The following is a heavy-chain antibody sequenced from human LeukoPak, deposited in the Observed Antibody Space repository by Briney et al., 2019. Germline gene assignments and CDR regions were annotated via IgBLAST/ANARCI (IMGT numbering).Heavy chain of an antibody. V-gene: IGHV3-23*01. Sequence: GGSLRLSCAASGFTFSTFAMIWVRQPPGKGLEWVSSIFPSGGEIHYADSVRGRFTISRDNSKSTLSLQTNSLRAEDTAIYYCATYRQVLLPFESWGQGTLVTVSS. CDR2: IFPSGGEI. CDR1: GFTFSTFA. J-gene: IGHJ4*02. D-gene: IGHD2-8*02. CDR3: ATYRQVLLPFES.